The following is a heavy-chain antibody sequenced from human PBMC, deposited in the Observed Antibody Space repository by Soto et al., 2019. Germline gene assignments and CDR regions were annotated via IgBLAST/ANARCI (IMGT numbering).Heavy chain of an antibody. CDR3: ARHVAVARTRGFAS. V-gene: IGHV4-4*02. J-gene: IGHJ4*01. D-gene: IGHD2-21*01. CDR2: VYHSGTT. CDR1: GGSISDNW. Sequence: QVQLQESGPGLVKPSGTLSLTCAVSGGSISDNWWSWVRQPPGKGLEWIGEVYHSGTTYYNPSLKRRVTISLDKSASQISLTLNSVTAADTAVYYCARHVAVARTRGFASWGDGTLVTVSS.